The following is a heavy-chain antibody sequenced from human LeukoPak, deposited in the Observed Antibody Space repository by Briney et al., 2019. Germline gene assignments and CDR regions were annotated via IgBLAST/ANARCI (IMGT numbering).Heavy chain of an antibody. CDR2: ISSSSTI. CDR1: GFTFSSYS. D-gene: IGHD5/OR15-5a*01. CDR3: AKDQGAAVSRLFDP. Sequence: PGGSLRLSCAASGFTFSSYSMNWVRQAPGKGLEWVSYISSSSTIYYADSVKGRFTISRDNAKNSLYLQMNSLRAEDTALYYCAKDQGAAVSRLFDPWGQGTLVTVSS. J-gene: IGHJ5*02. V-gene: IGHV3-48*04.